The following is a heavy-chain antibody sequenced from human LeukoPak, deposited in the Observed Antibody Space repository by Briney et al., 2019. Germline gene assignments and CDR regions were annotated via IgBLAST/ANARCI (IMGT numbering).Heavy chain of an antibody. CDR2: IYYSGGS. V-gene: IGHV4-59*01. Sequence: SETLSLTCTVSGGSISSYYWSWIRQPPGKGLEWIGYIYYSGGSYYNSALKSRVTISPDTSKNQFSLRLSSVTAADTAVYYCARIGGIPLGSFDIWGQGTMVTVSS. CDR1: GGSISSYY. J-gene: IGHJ3*02. D-gene: IGHD2-2*02. CDR3: ARIGGIPLGSFDI.